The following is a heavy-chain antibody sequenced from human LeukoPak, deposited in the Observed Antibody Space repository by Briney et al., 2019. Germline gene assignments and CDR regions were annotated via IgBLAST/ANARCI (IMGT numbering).Heavy chain of an antibody. Sequence: SETLSLTCTVSGGSISSYYWSWIRQPPGKGLEWIGYIYYSGSTNYNPSLMSRVTISVNTSKNQFSLKLSSVTAADTAVYYCARLSGSYYSLDYWGQGTLVTVSS. CDR1: GGSISSYY. J-gene: IGHJ4*02. CDR2: IYYSGST. V-gene: IGHV4-59*08. CDR3: ARLSGSYYSLDY. D-gene: IGHD1-26*01.